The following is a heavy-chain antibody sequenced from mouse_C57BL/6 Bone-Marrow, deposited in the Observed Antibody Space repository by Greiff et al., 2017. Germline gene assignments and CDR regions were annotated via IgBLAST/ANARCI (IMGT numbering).Heavy chain of an antibody. CDR1: GFSFNTYA. Sequence: EVQLVESGGGLVQPKGSLKLSCAASGFSFNTYAMNWVRQAPGKGLEWVARIRSKSNNYATYYADSVKDRFTISRDDSESMLYLQMNNLKTEDTAMYYCVRHEATGRYFDVWGTGTTVTVSS. CDR2: IRSKSNNYAT. J-gene: IGHJ1*03. V-gene: IGHV10-1*01. D-gene: IGHD3-2*02. CDR3: VRHEATGRYFDV.